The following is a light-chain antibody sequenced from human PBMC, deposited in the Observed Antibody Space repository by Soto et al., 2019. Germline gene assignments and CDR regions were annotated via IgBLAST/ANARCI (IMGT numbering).Light chain of an antibody. CDR2: ADN. J-gene: IGLJ1*01. CDR3: AAWHDSLSIYV. V-gene: IGLV1-44*01. CDR1: SSNIGSNT. Sequence: QSVLTQPPSASGTPGQRVAISCSGSSSNIGSNTVNRYQQLPGTAPRLLIYADNLRPSGVPDRFSGSKSGASASLAISGLQSGDEADYYCAAWHDSLSIYVFGTGTKVTVL.